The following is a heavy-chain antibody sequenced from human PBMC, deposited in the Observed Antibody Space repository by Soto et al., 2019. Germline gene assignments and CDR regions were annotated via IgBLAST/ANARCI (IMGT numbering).Heavy chain of an antibody. V-gene: IGHV4-59*01. CDR1: GGSISSYF. CDR2: IYYSGSA. CDR3: ARGESSGYWYFDL. D-gene: IGHD3-10*01. Sequence: QVQLQESGPGLVKPSETLSLTCTVSGGSISSYFWSWIRQPPGKGLECIGYIYYSGSANYNPSLKSRVTISVDTSKNQFSPKLTSVTAADTAVYYCARGESSGYWYFDLWGRGTLVTVSS. J-gene: IGHJ2*01.